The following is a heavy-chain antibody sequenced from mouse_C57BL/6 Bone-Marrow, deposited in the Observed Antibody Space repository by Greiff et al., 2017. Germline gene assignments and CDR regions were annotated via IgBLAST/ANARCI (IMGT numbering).Heavy chain of an antibody. CDR2: IYPGSGST. J-gene: IGHJ3*01. CDR3: AREGYSNWGFAY. D-gene: IGHD2-5*01. V-gene: IGHV1-55*01. Sequence: VQLQQPGAELVKPGASVKMSCKASGYTFTSYWITWVKQRPGQGLEWIGDIYPGSGSTNYNEKFKSKATLTVDTSSSTAYMQRSSLTSEDSAVYYCAREGYSNWGFAYWGQGTLVTVSA. CDR1: GYTFTSYW.